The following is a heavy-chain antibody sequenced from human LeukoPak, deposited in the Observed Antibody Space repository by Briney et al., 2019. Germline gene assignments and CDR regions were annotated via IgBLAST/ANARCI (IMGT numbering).Heavy chain of an antibody. CDR2: VYSGGST. J-gene: IGHJ4*02. Sequence: GGSLRLSCAAFGFTVSSNYMSWVRQAPGKGLEWVSVVYSGGSTYYADSVKGRFTISRDNSKNTLYLQMNSLRAEDTAVYYCARAPPYYYDSSGYYLADYWGQGTLVTVSS. CDR1: GFTVSSNY. D-gene: IGHD3-22*01. CDR3: ARAPPYYYDSSGYYLADY. V-gene: IGHV3-66*01.